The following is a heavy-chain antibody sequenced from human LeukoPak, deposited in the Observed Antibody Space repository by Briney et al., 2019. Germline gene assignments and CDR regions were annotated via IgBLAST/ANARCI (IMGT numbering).Heavy chain of an antibody. D-gene: IGHD3-16*01. Sequence: GGSLRLSCAASGFTFNNAWMSWVRQAPGKGLEWVGRIQSKTDGGTTDYAAPAKGRFTISRDDSKNTLYLQMSSLETEDTAVYYCTTEREGGPDYWGQGTLVTVSP. CDR1: GFTFNNAW. CDR3: TTEREGGPDY. V-gene: IGHV3-15*01. J-gene: IGHJ4*02. CDR2: IQSKTDGGTT.